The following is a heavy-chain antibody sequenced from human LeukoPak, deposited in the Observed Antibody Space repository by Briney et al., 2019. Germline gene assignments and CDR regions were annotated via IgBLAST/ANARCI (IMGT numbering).Heavy chain of an antibody. Sequence: GGSLRLSCAASGFTFSIYWMSWVRQAPGKGLEWVANIKQDGSEKYYVDSVKGRFTISRDNAKNSLYLQMNSLRAEDTAVYFCTRQSENFSLDYWGQGTLVTVSS. J-gene: IGHJ4*02. CDR3: TRQSENFSLDY. V-gene: IGHV3-7*01. CDR2: IKQDGSEK. CDR1: GFTFSIYW. D-gene: IGHD3-3*01.